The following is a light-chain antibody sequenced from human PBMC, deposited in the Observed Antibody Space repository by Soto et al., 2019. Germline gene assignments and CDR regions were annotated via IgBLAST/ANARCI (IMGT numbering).Light chain of an antibody. J-gene: IGKJ4*01. V-gene: IGKV3-11*01. Sequence: IVLTQSPGTLSLSPGERTTLSCRASQSISRYLAWYQQKPGQAPRLLIYEASNRASGIPARFSGRGSGTDFTLTISSLEPEDFAVYYCQQRSNWPLTFGGGTKVEIK. CDR2: EAS. CDR3: QQRSNWPLT. CDR1: QSISRY.